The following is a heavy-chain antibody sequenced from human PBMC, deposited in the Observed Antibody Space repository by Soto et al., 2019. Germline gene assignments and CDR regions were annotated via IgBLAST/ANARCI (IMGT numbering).Heavy chain of an antibody. Sequence: ASVKVSCKASGYSFTDYYLHWVRQAPGQGLEWMGWINSYSGGTNYAQKFQGRVTMTRDTSINTAYLELSRLRSDDTAVYYCASPKGVYAGNYYYYYGMDVWGQGTTVTVSS. V-gene: IGHV1-2*02. CDR3: ASPKGVYAGNYYYYYGMDV. J-gene: IGHJ6*02. CDR2: INSYSGGT. D-gene: IGHD5-12*01. CDR1: GYSFTDYY.